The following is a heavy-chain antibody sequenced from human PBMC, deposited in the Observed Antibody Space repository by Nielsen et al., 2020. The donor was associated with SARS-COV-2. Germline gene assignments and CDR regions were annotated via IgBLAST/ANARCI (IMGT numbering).Heavy chain of an antibody. CDR1: GGSISSDAYS. D-gene: IGHD3-3*01. Sequence: SETLSLKCAVSGGSISSDAYSWSWIRQPQGKGLEWIGYMYHGGTTYYNPSLRSRVTISVDSSKNHFSLNLTSVTAADTAVYYCARAPITTFGVVIPQYFDYWCQGTLVTVSS. CDR3: ARAPITTFGVVIPQYFDY. J-gene: IGHJ4*02. CDR2: MYHGGTT. V-gene: IGHV4-30-2*01.